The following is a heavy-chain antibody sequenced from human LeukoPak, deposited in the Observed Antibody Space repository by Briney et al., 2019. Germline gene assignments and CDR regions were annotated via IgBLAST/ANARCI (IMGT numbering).Heavy chain of an antibody. D-gene: IGHD2-15*01. J-gene: IGHJ6*03. V-gene: IGHV4-4*09. Sequence: SETLSLTCTVSGGSISSYYWSWIRQPPGKGLEWIGYIYTSGSTNYNPSLKSRVTISVDTSKNQFSLKLSSVTAADTAVYYCARGGGYDYYYYMDAWGKGTTVTVSS. CDR2: IYTSGST. CDR1: GGSISSYY. CDR3: ARGGGYDYYYYMDA.